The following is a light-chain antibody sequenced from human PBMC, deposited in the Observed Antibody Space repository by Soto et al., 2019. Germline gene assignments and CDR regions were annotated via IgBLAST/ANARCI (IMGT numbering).Light chain of an antibody. CDR3: QQSSSTPRT. CDR1: QNINNH. V-gene: IGKV1-39*01. CDR2: AAS. Sequence: DIQMTQSPSSLSASLGDRVTITCRASQNINNHLNWYQQRPGKAPKVLIWAASSLQRGVPSRFTGSGSGTDFTLTINSLQREDFATYYCQQSSSTPRTFGVGTKVEIK. J-gene: IGKJ4*01.